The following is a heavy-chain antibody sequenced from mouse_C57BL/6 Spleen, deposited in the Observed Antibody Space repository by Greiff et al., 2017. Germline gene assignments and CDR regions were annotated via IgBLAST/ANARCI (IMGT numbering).Heavy chain of an antibody. CDR1: GYTFTSYG. V-gene: IGHV1-81*01. D-gene: IGHD1-1*01. CDR2: IYPRSGNT. Sequence: VQLQESGAELARPGASVKLSCKASGYTFTSYGISWVKQRTGQGLEWIGEIYPRSGNTYYNEKFKGKATLTADKSSSTAYMELRSLTSEDSAVYFCARRGITTVVRYFDVWGTGTTVTVSS. CDR3: ARRGITTVVRYFDV. J-gene: IGHJ1*03.